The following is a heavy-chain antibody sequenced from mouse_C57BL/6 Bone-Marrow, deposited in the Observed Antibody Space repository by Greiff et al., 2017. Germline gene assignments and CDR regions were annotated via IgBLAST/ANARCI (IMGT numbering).Heavy chain of an antibody. J-gene: IGHJ1*03. Sequence: VQLQQSGAELVRPGASVKLSCTASGFNIKDDYMHWVKQRPEQGLEWIGWIDPENGDTAYASKFQGKATITADTSSNTAYLQLSILTSEVTAVYYCTTLGDGYYVWYFDVWGTGTTVTVSS. V-gene: IGHV14-4*01. D-gene: IGHD2-3*01. CDR1: GFNIKDDY. CDR3: TTLGDGYYVWYFDV. CDR2: IDPENGDT.